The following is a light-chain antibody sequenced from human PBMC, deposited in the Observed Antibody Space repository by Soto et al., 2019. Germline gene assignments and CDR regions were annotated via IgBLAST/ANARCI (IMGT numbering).Light chain of an antibody. Sequence: QSALTQPASVSGSPGQSITMSCTGTSSDVGGYDYVSWYQQHPGEVPKLIIFEVSSRPAWISNRLSASKSGNTASLTISGLQAEDEADYYCAAWDDSLSGYVFGTGTKVTVL. CDR1: SSDVGGYDY. CDR3: AAWDDSLSGYV. CDR2: EVS. J-gene: IGLJ1*01. V-gene: IGLV2-14*01.